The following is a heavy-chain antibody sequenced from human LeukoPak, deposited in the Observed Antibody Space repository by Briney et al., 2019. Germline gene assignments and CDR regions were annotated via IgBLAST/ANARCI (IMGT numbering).Heavy chain of an antibody. CDR3: AKEDRPNYYGSAMG. D-gene: IGHD3-10*01. Sequence: GGSLRLSCAASGFTFSNYDMHWVRQAPGKGLEWVAVISDDGGKKYYADSVKGRFTISRDNSKNTVYLQMNSLRAEDTAVYYCAKEDRPNYYGSAMGRGQGTLVTVSS. J-gene: IGHJ4*02. CDR1: GFTFSNYD. CDR2: ISDDGGKK. V-gene: IGHV3-30*18.